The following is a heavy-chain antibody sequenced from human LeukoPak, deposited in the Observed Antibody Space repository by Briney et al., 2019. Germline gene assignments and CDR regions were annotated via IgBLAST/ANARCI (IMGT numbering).Heavy chain of an antibody. V-gene: IGHV3-74*03. J-gene: IGHJ4*02. Sequence: SGGSLRLSCEASGFILNFNRYWMHWVRQAPGKGLVWVSCIKSYADGSGTTYADSVKGRFTISRDDARNTVYLQINSLRAEDTAVYYCARVARGVYSSSWYASALHKWGQGTLVAVSS. CDR3: ARVARGVYSSSWYASALHK. D-gene: IGHD6-13*01. CDR2: IKSYADGSGT. CDR1: GFILNFNRYW.